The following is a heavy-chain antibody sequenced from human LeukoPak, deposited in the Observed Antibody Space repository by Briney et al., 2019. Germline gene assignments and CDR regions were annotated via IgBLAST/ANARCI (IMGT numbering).Heavy chain of an antibody. CDR3: AKDVPTVTYYYGMDV. J-gene: IGHJ6*02. CDR1: GFTFDDYA. CDR2: ISWNSGSI. D-gene: IGHD4-17*01. V-gene: IGHV3-9*01. Sequence: GGSLRLSCAASGFTFDDYAMHWVRQAPGKGVEWVSGISWNSGSIGYADSVKGRFTISRDNSKNTLYLQMSSLRAEDTAVYYCAKDVPTVTYYYGMDVWGQGTTVTVSS.